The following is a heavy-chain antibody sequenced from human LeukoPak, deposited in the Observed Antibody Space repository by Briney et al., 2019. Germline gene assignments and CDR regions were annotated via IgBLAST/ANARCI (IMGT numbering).Heavy chain of an antibody. D-gene: IGHD3-9*01. CDR2: ISGSAGIR. Sequence: PGGSLRLSCAASGFTFSDHYMSWIRQAPGKGLEGVSCISGSAGIRYYADSVKGRFTISRDNAKTSLYVQMNSLRADDTAVYSCAQDLADYDILTAYYNVGWFDAWGQGTLVTVSS. CDR3: AQDLADYDILTAYYNVGWFDA. CDR1: GFTFSDHY. J-gene: IGHJ5*02. V-gene: IGHV3-11*01.